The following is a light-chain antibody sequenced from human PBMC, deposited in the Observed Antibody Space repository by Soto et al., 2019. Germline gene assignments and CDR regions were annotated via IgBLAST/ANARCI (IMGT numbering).Light chain of an antibody. CDR2: DAS. V-gene: IGKV1-5*01. J-gene: IGKJ1*01. CDR1: QSIDKW. Sequence: DIQMTQSPSTLSASLGDRVTITCRASQSIDKWLAWYQQKPGKAPTVLIYDASRLESGVSSRFRGSMSGTEFNLTISSLQPDDFGTYYCQEYTLSSWTFGQGTKV. CDR3: QEYTLSSWT.